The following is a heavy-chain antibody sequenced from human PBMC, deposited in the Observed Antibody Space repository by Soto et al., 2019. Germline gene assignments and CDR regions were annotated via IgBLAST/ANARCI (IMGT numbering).Heavy chain of an antibody. J-gene: IGHJ5*02. CDR2: ISGSGGST. CDR1: GFTFSSYA. D-gene: IGHD3-9*01. Sequence: GGSLRLSCAASGFTFSSYAMSWVRQAPGKGLEWVSAISGSGGSTYYADSVKGRFTISRDNSKNTLYLQMNNLRAEDTAVYYCAGRFRLRYFDWLFSGFDPWGQGTLVTVSS. V-gene: IGHV3-23*01. CDR3: AGRFRLRYFDWLFSGFDP.